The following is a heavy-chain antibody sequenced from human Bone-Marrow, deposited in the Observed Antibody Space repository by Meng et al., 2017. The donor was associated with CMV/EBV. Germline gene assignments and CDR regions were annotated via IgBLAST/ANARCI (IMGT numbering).Heavy chain of an antibody. Sequence: GESLKISCAASGFTFSSYAMSWVRQAPGKGLEWVSAISGSGGSTYYADSVKGRFTISRDNSKNTLYLQMNSLRAEDTAVYYCARGRPQGFLEWLPSYGMDVWGQGTTVTVSS. J-gene: IGHJ6*02. CDR2: ISGSGGST. CDR1: GFTFSSYA. V-gene: IGHV3-23*01. D-gene: IGHD3-3*01. CDR3: ARGRPQGFLEWLPSYGMDV.